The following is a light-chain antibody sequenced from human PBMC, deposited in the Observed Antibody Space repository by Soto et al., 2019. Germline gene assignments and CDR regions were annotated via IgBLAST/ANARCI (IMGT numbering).Light chain of an antibody. CDR2: DAS. CDR3: QQRSNWPKT. CDR1: QSVSSY. Sequence: EIVLTQSPATLSLSPGERATLSCRASQSVSSYLAWYQQKPGQAPRILIYDASNRATGIPARFSGSGSGTDVTLTISSLEPENFAVYYCQQRSNWPKTFGQGTKLEIK. V-gene: IGKV3-11*01. J-gene: IGKJ2*01.